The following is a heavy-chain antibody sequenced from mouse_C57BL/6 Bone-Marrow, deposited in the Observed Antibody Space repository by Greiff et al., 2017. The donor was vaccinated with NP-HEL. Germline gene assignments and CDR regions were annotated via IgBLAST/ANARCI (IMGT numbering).Heavy chain of an antibody. J-gene: IGHJ1*03. Sequence: QVQLQQSGAELVRPGASVKLSCKASGYTFTDYYINWVKQRPGQGLEWIARIYPGSGNTYYNEKFKGKATLTAEKSSSTAYMQISSLTSEDSDVYFCARCLANCWYFDVWGTGTTVTVSS. CDR3: ARCLANCWYFDV. CDR2: IYPGSGNT. CDR1: GYTFTDYY. V-gene: IGHV1-76*01. D-gene: IGHD4-1*01.